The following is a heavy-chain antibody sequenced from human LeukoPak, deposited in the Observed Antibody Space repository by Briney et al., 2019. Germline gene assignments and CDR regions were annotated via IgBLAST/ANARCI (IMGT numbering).Heavy chain of an antibody. Sequence: PSETLSLTCDVSGVSINTCCYYWIWTRQPPGKGLEWIGYKYYSGSTRYNSSLRSRLTFSLDSPKTQFSLSLTSVTAADTAVYYCARGRSYGFDFDSWGPGTLVIVSS. D-gene: IGHD5-18*01. CDR3: ARGRSYGFDFDS. J-gene: IGHJ4*02. V-gene: IGHV4-61*01. CDR1: GVSINTCCYY. CDR2: KYYSGST.